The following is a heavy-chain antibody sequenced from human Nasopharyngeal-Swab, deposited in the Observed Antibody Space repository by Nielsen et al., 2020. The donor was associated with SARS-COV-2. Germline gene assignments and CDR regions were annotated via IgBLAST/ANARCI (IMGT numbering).Heavy chain of an antibody. Sequence: GSLRLSCTVSGGSISSYYWNWIRQPAGKGLEWIGRIYTSGSTNYNPSLKSRVTMSVDTSKNQFSLKLSSVTAADTAVYYCARESLHYYGSGSYYNVLDYWGQGTLVTVSS. J-gene: IGHJ4*02. V-gene: IGHV4-4*07. D-gene: IGHD3-10*01. CDR2: IYTSGST. CDR3: ARESLHYYGSGSYYNVLDY. CDR1: GGSISSYY.